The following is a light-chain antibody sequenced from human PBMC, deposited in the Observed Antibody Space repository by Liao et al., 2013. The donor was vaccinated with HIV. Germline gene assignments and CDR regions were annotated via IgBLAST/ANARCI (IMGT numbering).Light chain of an antibody. CDR3: QAWDSSTANVV. CDR2: EDI. J-gene: IGLJ2*01. Sequence: SYELTQPPSVSVSPGQTTSITCSGDKLGDKYVCWYQQKPGQSPVLVIYEDIKRPSGIPERFSGSNSGNTANMTISGTQAMDEADYYCQAWDSSTANVVFGGGTKLTVL. CDR1: KLGDKY. V-gene: IGLV3-1*01.